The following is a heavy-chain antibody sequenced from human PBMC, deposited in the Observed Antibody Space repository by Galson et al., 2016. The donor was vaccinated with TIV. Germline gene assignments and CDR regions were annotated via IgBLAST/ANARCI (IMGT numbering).Heavy chain of an antibody. D-gene: IGHD3-3*01. CDR2: TYYRPKWYN. J-gene: IGHJ4*02. CDR1: GDSVSSNSAA. V-gene: IGHV6-1*01. Sequence: CAISGDSVSSNSAAWNWIRQSPSRGLEWLGRTYYRPKWYNDYALSVKSRITINPDTSKNQVSLQLHSVTPEDTDVYYCARATPSVFGVVMTLDYWGQGTLVTVSS. CDR3: ARATPSVFGVVMTLDY.